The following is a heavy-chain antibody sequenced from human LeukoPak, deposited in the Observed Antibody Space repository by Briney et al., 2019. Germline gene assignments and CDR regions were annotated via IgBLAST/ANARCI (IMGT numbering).Heavy chain of an antibody. J-gene: IGHJ4*02. V-gene: IGHV5-51*01. Sequence: HGESLKISCKDSGYSFTSYWIGWVRQMPGKGLEWMGIISPTDSDTRYSPSFQGQVTISADRSISTAYLQWSGLKASDTAMYYCARQTGRGKNFDYWGQGTLVTVSS. CDR3: ARQTGRGKNFDY. CDR1: GYSFTSYW. D-gene: IGHD3-16*01. CDR2: ISPTDSDT.